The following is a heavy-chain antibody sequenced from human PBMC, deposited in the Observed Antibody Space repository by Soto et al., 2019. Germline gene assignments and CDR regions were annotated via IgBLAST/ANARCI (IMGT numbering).Heavy chain of an antibody. D-gene: IGHD2-15*01. J-gene: IGHJ5*02. CDR1: GFTFSHAW. V-gene: IGHV3-15*01. CDR2: IKSKDDGETK. CDR3: CVVKRLDQYSTSGYWFDP. Sequence: GGSLRLSCAASGFTFSHAWMSWVRQAPGKGLEWVGRIKSKDDGETKDYGAPVRGRFTISRDDAKDTLYLQMNSLRIEDTAVYYCCVVKRLDQYSTSGYWFDPWGPGTLVTVSS.